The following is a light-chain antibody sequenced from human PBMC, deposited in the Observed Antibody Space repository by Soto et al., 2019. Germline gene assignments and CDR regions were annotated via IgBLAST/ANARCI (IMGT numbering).Light chain of an antibody. CDR2: AAS. Sequence: DIQMTQSPSSLSASVGDRVTITCRASQSISSYLNWYQQKPGKAPKLLLYAASSLQSGVPSRFSGSGSGTDCTLTISSLQPEDFATYYCQQRYSTPRTFGQGTKVEIK. CDR3: QQRYSTPRT. V-gene: IGKV1-39*01. CDR1: QSISSY. J-gene: IGKJ1*01.